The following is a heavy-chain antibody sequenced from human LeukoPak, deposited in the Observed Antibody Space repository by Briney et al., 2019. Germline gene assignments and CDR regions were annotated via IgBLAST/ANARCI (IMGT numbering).Heavy chain of an antibody. V-gene: IGHV3-23*01. J-gene: IGHJ4*02. CDR2: ISGSGGST. CDR3: AKTRAYYYDAYDY. Sequence: GGSLRLSXAASGFTFSSYAMSWVRQAPGKGLEWVSAISGSGGSTYYADSVKGRFTISRDNSKNTLYLQMNSLRAEDTAVYYCAKTRAYYYDAYDYWGQGTLVTVSS. D-gene: IGHD3-22*01. CDR1: GFTFSSYA.